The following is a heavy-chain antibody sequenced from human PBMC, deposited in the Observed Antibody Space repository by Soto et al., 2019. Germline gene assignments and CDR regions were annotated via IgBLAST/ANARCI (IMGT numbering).Heavy chain of an antibody. CDR3: ARDRYCSSTSCYGSQGDAFDI. CDR1: GGSISSYY. Sequence: SETLSLTCTVSGGSISSYYWSWIRQPPGKGLEWFGYIYYSGSTNYNPSLKSRVTISVDTSKNQFSLKLSSVTAADTAVYYCARDRYCSSTSCYGSQGDAFDIWGQGTMVTVSS. CDR2: IYYSGST. J-gene: IGHJ3*02. V-gene: IGHV4-59*01. D-gene: IGHD2-2*01.